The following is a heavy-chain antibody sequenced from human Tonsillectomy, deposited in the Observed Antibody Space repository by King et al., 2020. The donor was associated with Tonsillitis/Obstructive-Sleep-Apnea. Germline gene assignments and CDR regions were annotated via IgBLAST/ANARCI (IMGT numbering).Heavy chain of an antibody. D-gene: IGHD6-13*01. CDR3: ARGRGIAAAGPYFQH. Sequence: VQLVESGGGLVQPGGSLRLSCAASGFTFNTYRMSWVRQAPGKGLEWVSYISSDSSTIYYADSVKGRFTISRDNAKNSLYLQMNSLRDEDTAVYYCARGRGIAAAGPYFQHWGQGTPVTVSS. CDR1: GFTFNTYR. V-gene: IGHV3-48*02. J-gene: IGHJ1*01. CDR2: ISSDSSTI.